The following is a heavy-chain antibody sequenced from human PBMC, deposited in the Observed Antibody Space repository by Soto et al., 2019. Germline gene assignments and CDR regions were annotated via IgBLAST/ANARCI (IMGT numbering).Heavy chain of an antibody. Sequence: SETLSLTCTLSGRSISSDIHYWGWIRQPPGKGLEWFGTIYYSGNTYYNPSLRSRVTISMDTSTNQFSLRLTSVTAADTAVYYCARHTDCGSGSSCLGSDNMDTDAFDIWGQGTMVTVSS. J-gene: IGHJ3*02. D-gene: IGHD3-10*01. CDR3: ARHTDCGSGSSCLGSDNMDTDAFDI. V-gene: IGHV4-39*01. CDR2: IYYSGNT. CDR1: GRSISSDIHY.